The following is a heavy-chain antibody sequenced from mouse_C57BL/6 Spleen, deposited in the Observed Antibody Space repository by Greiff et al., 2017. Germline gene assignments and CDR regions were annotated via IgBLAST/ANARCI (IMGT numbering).Heavy chain of an antibody. J-gene: IGHJ4*01. Sequence: QVQLQQPGAELVMPGASVKLSCKASGYTFTSYWMHWVKQRPGQGLEWIGEIDPSDSYTNYNQKFKGKSTLTVEKSSSTAYMQLSSLTSEDSAVYYCAREGGLTDYAMDYWGQGTSVTVSS. CDR1: GYTFTSYW. V-gene: IGHV1-69*01. CDR3: AREGGLTDYAMDY. D-gene: IGHD4-1*01. CDR2: IDPSDSYT.